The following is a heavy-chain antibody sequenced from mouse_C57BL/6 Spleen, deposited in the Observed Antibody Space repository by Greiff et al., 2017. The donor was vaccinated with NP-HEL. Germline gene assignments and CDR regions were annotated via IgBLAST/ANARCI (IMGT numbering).Heavy chain of an antibody. D-gene: IGHD5-1*01. CDR3: ARGVPFDY. V-gene: IGHV1-69*01. J-gene: IGHJ2*01. CDR2: IDPSDSYT. CDR1: GYTFTSYW. Sequence: VQLQQPGAELVMPGASVKLSCKASGYTFTSYWMHWVKQRPGQGLEWIGEIDPSDSYTNYNQKFKGKSTLTVDKSSSTAYMQLSSLTSEDSAVYYCARGVPFDYWGQGTTLTVSS.